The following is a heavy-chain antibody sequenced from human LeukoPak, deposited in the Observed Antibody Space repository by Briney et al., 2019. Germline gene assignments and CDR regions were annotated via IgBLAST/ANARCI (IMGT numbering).Heavy chain of an antibody. Sequence: GGSLRLSCAASGFTFSSYAMSWVRQAPGKGLEWVSAIRGSGGSTYYADSVKGRFTISRDNSKNTLYLQMNSLRAEDTAVYYCAKLLWFGDLTSMDVWGQGTTVTVSS. J-gene: IGHJ6*02. CDR3: AKLLWFGDLTSMDV. CDR1: GFTFSSYA. CDR2: IRGSGGST. D-gene: IGHD3-10*01. V-gene: IGHV3-23*01.